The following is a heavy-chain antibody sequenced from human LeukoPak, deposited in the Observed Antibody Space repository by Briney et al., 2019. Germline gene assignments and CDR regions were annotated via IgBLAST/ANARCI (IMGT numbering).Heavy chain of an antibody. J-gene: IGHJ4*02. Sequence: PGRSLRLSCAASGFTFSTYSMNWVRQAPGKGLEWVSYISSSSITIHYADSVKGRFTISRDNAKNSLFLQMNSLRDEDTAVYYCARDKTAAIDYWGQGTLVTVSS. CDR3: ARDKTAAIDY. V-gene: IGHV3-48*02. D-gene: IGHD2-2*01. CDR2: ISSSSITI. CDR1: GFTFSTYS.